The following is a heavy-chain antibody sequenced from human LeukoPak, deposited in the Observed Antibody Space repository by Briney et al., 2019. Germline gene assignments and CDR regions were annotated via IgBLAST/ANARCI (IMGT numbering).Heavy chain of an antibody. CDR3: VKGNIITIVGVLTPVKNY. V-gene: IGHV3-64D*09. D-gene: IGHD3-3*01. CDR1: GFTFSSYA. Sequence: GGSLRLSCSASGFTFSSYAMHWVRQAPGKGLEYVSAISSNGGSTYYADSAKGRFTISRDNSKNTLYLQMSSLRAEDTAVYYCVKGNIITIVGVLTPVKNYWGQGTLVTVSS. CDR2: ISSNGGST. J-gene: IGHJ4*02.